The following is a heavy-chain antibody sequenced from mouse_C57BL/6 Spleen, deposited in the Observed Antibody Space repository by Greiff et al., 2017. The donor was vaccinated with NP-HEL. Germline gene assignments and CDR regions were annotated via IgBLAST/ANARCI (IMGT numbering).Heavy chain of an antibody. V-gene: IGHV1-26*01. CDR3: ARAPYYGSSYGYFDV. D-gene: IGHD1-1*01. CDR1: GYTFTDYY. Sequence: EVQLQQSGPELVKPGASVKISCKASGYTFTDYYMNWVKQSHGKGLEWIGDINPNNGGTSYNQKFKGKATLTVDKSSSTAYMELRSLTSEDSAVYYCARAPYYGSSYGYFDVWGTGTTVTVSS. J-gene: IGHJ1*03. CDR2: INPNNGGT.